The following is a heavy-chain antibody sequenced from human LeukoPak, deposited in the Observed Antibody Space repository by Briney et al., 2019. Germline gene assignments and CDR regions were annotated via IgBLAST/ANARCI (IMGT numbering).Heavy chain of an antibody. Sequence: GGSLRLSCAASGLTFSTYGMHWVRQAPGKGLEWVAIIWYDGSNKYYGDSVKGRFSISRDNSKNTLYLQMNSLRAEDTAVYYCAKRASGSGTSLYYFDYWGQGTLVTVSS. CDR3: AKRASGSGTSLYYFDY. CDR2: IWYDGSNK. D-gene: IGHD3-10*01. CDR1: GLTFSTYG. J-gene: IGHJ4*02. V-gene: IGHV3-33*06.